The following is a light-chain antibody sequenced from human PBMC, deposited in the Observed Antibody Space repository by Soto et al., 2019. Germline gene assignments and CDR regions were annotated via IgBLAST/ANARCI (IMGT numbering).Light chain of an antibody. J-gene: IGKJ1*01. V-gene: IGKV1-39*01. CDR2: SAS. CDR1: QSISIY. Sequence: DIQMTQSPSSLSASVGDRVTISCRASQSISIYLSWYQQKPGKAPKLLIYSASTLQSGVPSRFSGRGSGPDFTLTISSLQPEDFATYYCQQSSTTSWTFGQGTKVEVK. CDR3: QQSSTTSWT.